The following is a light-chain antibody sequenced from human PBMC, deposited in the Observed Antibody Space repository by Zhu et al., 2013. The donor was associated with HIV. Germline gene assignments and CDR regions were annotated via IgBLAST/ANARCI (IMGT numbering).Light chain of an antibody. J-gene: IGKJ2*02. Sequence: EIVMTQSPATLSESPGERATLSCRASQSVSTSLAWYQQKPGQAPRLLIYATSTRATGTPARFSGSGSGTDFTLTISGLQPEDFATYYCLQSNSYPRTFGQGTRLEIK. CDR2: ATS. CDR1: QSVSTS. CDR3: LQSNSYPRT. V-gene: IGKV3D-15*01.